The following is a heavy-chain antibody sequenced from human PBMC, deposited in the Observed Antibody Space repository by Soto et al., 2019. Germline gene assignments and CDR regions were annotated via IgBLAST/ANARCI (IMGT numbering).Heavy chain of an antibody. CDR2: IIPIFGTA. V-gene: IGHV1-69*13. CDR1: GGTFSSYA. Sequence: SVKVSCKASGGTFSSYAISWLRQAPGQGLEWMGGIIPIFGTANYAQKFQGRVTITADESTSTAYMELSSLRSEDTAVYYCATGLPPNYYDILTGLEPGWFDPWGQGTLVTVSS. CDR3: ATGLPPNYYDILTGLEPGWFDP. J-gene: IGHJ5*02. D-gene: IGHD3-9*01.